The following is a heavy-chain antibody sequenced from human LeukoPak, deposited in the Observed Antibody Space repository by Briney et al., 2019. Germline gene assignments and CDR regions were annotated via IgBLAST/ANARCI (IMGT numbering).Heavy chain of an antibody. Sequence: GRSLRLSCAASGFTFDDYAMHWVRQAPGKGLEWVSGISWNSGSIGYADSVKGRFTISRDNAKNSLYLQMNSLRAEDTAVFYCARDRGGTDDFWSGYYTGYFDYWGQGTLVTVSS. CDR3: ARDRGGTDDFWSGYYTGYFDY. V-gene: IGHV3-9*01. D-gene: IGHD3-3*01. CDR2: ISWNSGSI. CDR1: GFTFDDYA. J-gene: IGHJ4*02.